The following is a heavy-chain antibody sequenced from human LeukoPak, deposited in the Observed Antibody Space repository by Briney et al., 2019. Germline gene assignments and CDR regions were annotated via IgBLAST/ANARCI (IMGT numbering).Heavy chain of an antibody. D-gene: IGHD6-19*01. V-gene: IGHV4-4*07. J-gene: IGHJ4*02. CDR3: AREYSSGRYFDY. Sequence: SETLSLTCNVSGGSISSHYWSWIRQPAGKGLDWIGRIYSSGNTNYNPSLKSRVTMSVDTSKNQLSLNLSSVTAADTAVYYCAREYSSGRYFDYWGQGTLVTVSS. CDR2: IYSSGNT. CDR1: GGSISSHY.